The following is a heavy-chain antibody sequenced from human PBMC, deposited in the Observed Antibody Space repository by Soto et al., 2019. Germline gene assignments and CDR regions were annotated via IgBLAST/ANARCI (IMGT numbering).Heavy chain of an antibody. D-gene: IGHD3-10*01. Sequence: QVQLQESGPGQVKPSQTLSLTCTVSGGSISSGGYYWSWIRQHPGKGLEWIGYIYYSGSTYYNPSLRSRVTISVDTSKNQFSLKLSSVTAADTAVYYCARGDGSSGSYRGYRWGQGTLVTVSS. CDR2: IYYSGST. J-gene: IGHJ4*02. CDR3: ARGDGSSGSYRGYR. V-gene: IGHV4-31*03. CDR1: GGSISSGGYY.